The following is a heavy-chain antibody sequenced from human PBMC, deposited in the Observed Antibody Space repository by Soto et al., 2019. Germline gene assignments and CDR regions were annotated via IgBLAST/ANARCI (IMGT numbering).Heavy chain of an antibody. CDR3: ARQTPHPDILLLPAGMNGMDV. J-gene: IGHJ6*02. CDR1: GGTLSSYA. Sequence: QVQLVQSGAEVKKPGSSVKVSCKASGGTLSSYAISWVRQAPGQGLEWMGGIIPIFGTANYAQKFQGRVTITANESTSTAYMELSSLGAEDTAVYYCARQTPHPDILLLPAGMNGMDVWGQGTTVTVSS. V-gene: IGHV1-69*12. CDR2: IIPIFGTA. D-gene: IGHD2-2*01.